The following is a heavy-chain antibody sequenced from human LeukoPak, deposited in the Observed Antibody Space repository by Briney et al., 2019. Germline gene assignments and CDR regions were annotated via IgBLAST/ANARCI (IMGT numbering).Heavy chain of an antibody. CDR1: GFTFGRYA. CDR2: ISDDGGAT. J-gene: IGHJ6*03. CDR3: AKGQRVVVPSTRILDV. Sequence: QAGGSLRLSCAASGFTFGRYAMTWVRQAPGRGPEWVSIISDDGGATYYADSVKGRFTISRDNSKDTLYLQMNTLRAEDTAVYYCAKGQRVVVPSTRILDVWGKGTTVTVSS. D-gene: IGHD2-15*01. V-gene: IGHV3-23*01.